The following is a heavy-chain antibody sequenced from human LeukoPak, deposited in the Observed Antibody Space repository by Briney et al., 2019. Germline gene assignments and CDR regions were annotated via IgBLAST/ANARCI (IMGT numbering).Heavy chain of an antibody. Sequence: GRSLRLSCAASGLTFDDYAMHWVRQAPGKGLEWVSGISWNSGSIGYADSVKGRFTISRDNAKNSLYLQMNSLRAEDAALYYCAKGKEIAVAGLFDYWGQGTLVTVSS. CDR3: AKGKEIAVAGLFDY. CDR1: GLTFDDYA. CDR2: ISWNSGSI. V-gene: IGHV3-9*01. J-gene: IGHJ4*02. D-gene: IGHD6-19*01.